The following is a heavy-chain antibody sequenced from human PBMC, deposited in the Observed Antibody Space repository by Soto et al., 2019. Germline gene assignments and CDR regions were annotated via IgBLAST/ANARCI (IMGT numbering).Heavy chain of an antibody. D-gene: IGHD3-10*01. CDR1: GGSISSYY. CDR2: IYYSGST. Sequence: ASETLSLTCTVSGGSISSYYWSWIRQPPGKGLEWIGYIYYSGSTNYNPSLKSRVTISVDTSKNQFSLKLSSVTAADTAVYYCARGGHGPKPSGDAFDIWDQGTMVTVSS. V-gene: IGHV4-59*01. J-gene: IGHJ3*02. CDR3: ARGGHGPKPSGDAFDI.